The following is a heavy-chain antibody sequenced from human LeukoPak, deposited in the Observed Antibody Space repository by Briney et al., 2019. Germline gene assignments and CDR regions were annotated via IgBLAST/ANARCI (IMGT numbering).Heavy chain of an antibody. CDR2: ITSSGSTT. CDR1: GFTFSDYY. D-gene: IGHD3-16*02. V-gene: IGHV3-11*04. Sequence: PGGSLILSCAASGFTFSDYYMGWIRQAPGKGLEWVSYITSSGSTTYYADSVKGRFTISRDNAKNSLYLQMNSLRAEDTAVYYCARALSDSFDIWGQGTMVTVSS. CDR3: ARALSDSFDI. J-gene: IGHJ3*02.